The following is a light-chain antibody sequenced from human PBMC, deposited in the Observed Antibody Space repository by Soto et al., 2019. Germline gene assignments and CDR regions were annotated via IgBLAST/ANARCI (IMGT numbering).Light chain of an antibody. V-gene: IGKV3-20*01. J-gene: IGKJ1*01. CDR3: QQYGNSRT. CDR1: QSISSTY. CDR2: GAS. Sequence: IVLTQSPGTLSLSPGERATLSCRASQSISSTYLVWYQQKPGQAPRLLIYGASNRATGIPDRFTGSGSGTDFTLTISRLEPEDFAVYYCQQYGNSRTFGQGTKVDIK.